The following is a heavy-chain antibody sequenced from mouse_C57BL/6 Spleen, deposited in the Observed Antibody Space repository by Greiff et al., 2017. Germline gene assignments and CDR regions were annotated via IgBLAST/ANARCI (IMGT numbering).Heavy chain of an antibody. J-gene: IGHJ2*01. D-gene: IGHD1-1*01. Sequence: QVQLQQPGAELVRPGSSVKLSCKASGYTFTSYWMHWVKQRPIQGLEWIGNIDPSDSETHYNQKFKDKATLTVDKSSSTAYMQLSSLTSEDSAVYYCARSGTTVPFGYWGQGTTLTVSS. CDR2: IDPSDSET. CDR1: GYTFTSYW. V-gene: IGHV1-52*01. CDR3: ARSGTTVPFGY.